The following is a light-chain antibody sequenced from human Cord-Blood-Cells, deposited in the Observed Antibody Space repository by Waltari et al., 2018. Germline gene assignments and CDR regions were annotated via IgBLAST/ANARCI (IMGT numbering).Light chain of an antibody. CDR3: QQLNSDPFT. Sequence: DIQLTQSPSFLSASVGHRVTITCRASQGISSYLDWYQQKPGKAPKLLIYAASTLQSGVPSRCSGSGSGTEFTLTISSLQPEDFATYCCQQLNSDPFTFGPGTKVDIK. CDR2: AAS. J-gene: IGKJ3*01. CDR1: QGISSY. V-gene: IGKV1-9*01.